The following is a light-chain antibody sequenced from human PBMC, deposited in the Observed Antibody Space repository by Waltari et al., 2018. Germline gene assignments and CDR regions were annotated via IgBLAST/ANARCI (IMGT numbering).Light chain of an antibody. CDR3: QQAIT. CDR1: QSVSSY. CDR2: DAS. J-gene: IGKJ5*01. Sequence: EIVLTQSPATLSLSPGERATLSCRASQSVSSYLAGYQQKPGQAPRLLIYDASNRATGIPARFSGSGSGIDFTLTISSLEPEDFAVYYCQQAITFGQGTRLEIK. V-gene: IGKV3-11*01.